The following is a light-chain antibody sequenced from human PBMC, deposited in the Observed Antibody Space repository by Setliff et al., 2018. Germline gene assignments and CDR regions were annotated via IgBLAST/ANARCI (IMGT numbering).Light chain of an antibody. V-gene: IGKV3-15*01. J-gene: IGKJ2*01. CDR3: LHYINWPYT. CDR2: DAS. Sequence: EIVMTQSPATLSVSPGDRATLSCRASQSVSSNLIWYQQKPGQAPRLLIYDASTRPTGIPARFSGSGSGTEFTLTISSLQSEDFAVYYCLHYINWPYTFGQGTKVDIK. CDR1: QSVSSN.